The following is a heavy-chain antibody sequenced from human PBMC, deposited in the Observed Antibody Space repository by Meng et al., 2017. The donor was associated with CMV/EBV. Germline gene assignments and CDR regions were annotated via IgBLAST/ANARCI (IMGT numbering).Heavy chain of an antibody. CDR1: GFTFSSYW. CDR3: ARGDVPAPPFPYYYGMDV. CDR2: IKQDGSEK. Sequence: GGSLRLSCAASGFTFSSYWMSWVRQAPGKGLEWVANIKQDGSEKYYVDSVEGRFTISRDNAKNSLYLQMNSLRAEDTAVYYCARGDVPAPPFPYYYGMDVWGQGTTVTVSS. V-gene: IGHV3-7*01. D-gene: IGHD2-2*01. J-gene: IGHJ6*02.